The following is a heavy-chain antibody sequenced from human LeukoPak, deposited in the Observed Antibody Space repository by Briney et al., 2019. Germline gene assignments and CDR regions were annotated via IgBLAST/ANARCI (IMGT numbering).Heavy chain of an antibody. V-gene: IGHV4-4*02. J-gene: IGHJ4*02. CDR2: IYHSGTT. CDR1: GESIRSSNW. CDR3: SNKVYCSTTSCHPAGY. D-gene: IGHD2-2*01. Sequence: TSGTLSLTCTVSGESIRSSNWWSWVRQSPGKGLEWIGEIYHSGTTNCNPSLKSRVTISFATSTNQFFLGLSPVTAADTAVYYCSNKVYCSTTSCHPAGYWGLGSLVTVSS.